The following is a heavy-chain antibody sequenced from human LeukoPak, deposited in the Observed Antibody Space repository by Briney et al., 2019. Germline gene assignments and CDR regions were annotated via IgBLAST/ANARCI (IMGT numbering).Heavy chain of an antibody. D-gene: IGHD1-26*01. J-gene: IGHJ4*02. CDR3: ARDSGSWSSDY. V-gene: IGHV3-21*01. CDR2: ISTGSDYI. Sequence: SGGSLRLSCAASGFIFSSYIMNWVRQAPGKGLEWVSSISTGSDYIYYADSVKGRFTISRDNAKNSLSLQMNSLRAEDTAVYYCARDSGSWSSDYWGQGTLVTVSS. CDR1: GFIFSSYI.